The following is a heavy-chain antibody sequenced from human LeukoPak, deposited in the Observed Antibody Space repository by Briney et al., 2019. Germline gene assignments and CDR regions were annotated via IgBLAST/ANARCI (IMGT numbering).Heavy chain of an antibody. CDR3: AKDQGYSNYVPGFDY. CDR1: GFTFGSYG. CDR2: IWYDGSKK. Sequence: GGSLRLSCAASGFTFGSYGFHWVRQAPGKGLEWVAVIWYDGSKKYYADSVKGRFTISRDNSKNTLYLQMNSLRAEDTAVYYCAKDQGYSNYVPGFDYWGQGTLVTVSS. J-gene: IGHJ4*02. D-gene: IGHD4-11*01. V-gene: IGHV3-33*06.